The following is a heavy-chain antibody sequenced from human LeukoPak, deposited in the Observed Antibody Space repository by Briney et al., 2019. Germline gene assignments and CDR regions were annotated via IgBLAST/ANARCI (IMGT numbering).Heavy chain of an antibody. CDR1: GGSISSSSYY. CDR3: ARETGAGYYFDY. V-gene: IGHV4-39*07. CDR2: IYYSGST. D-gene: IGHD6-19*01. Sequence: SETLSLTCTVSGGSISSSSYYWGWIRQPPGKGLEWIGSIYYSGSTYYNPSLKSRVTISVDTSKNQFSLKLSSVTAADTAVYYCARETGAGYYFDYWGQGTLVTVSS. J-gene: IGHJ4*02.